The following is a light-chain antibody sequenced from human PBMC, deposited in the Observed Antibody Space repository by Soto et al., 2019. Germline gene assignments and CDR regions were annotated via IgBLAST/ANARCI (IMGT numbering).Light chain of an antibody. Sequence: DIVMTQTPHSLPVTPGEPASISCGSSQSLLDSDDGNTYLDWYLQKPGQSPQLLIYKASSLENGVPSRFSGSGSGTEFTLTISSLQPDAFASYYCQQYNNYTWTFGQGTRW. J-gene: IGKJ1*01. V-gene: IGKV2-40*01. CDR3: QQYNNYTWT. CDR1: QSLLDSDDGNTY. CDR2: KAS.